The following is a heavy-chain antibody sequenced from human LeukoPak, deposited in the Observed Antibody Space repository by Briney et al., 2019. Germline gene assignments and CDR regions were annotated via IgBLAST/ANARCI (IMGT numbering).Heavy chain of an antibody. CDR1: GFTFSNYN. CDR2: ICTGGRAI. Sequence: GGSLRLSCAASGFTFSNYNMNWVRQAPGKGLEWVSYICTGGRAICDADSVNRRLTICRDNAKNSLLLQMNSLRDDDTAVYYCARVPLYYRSGDCFDYWGLGTLVTVSS. CDR3: ARVPLYYRSGDCFDY. D-gene: IGHD3-22*01. V-gene: IGHV3-48*02. J-gene: IGHJ4*02.